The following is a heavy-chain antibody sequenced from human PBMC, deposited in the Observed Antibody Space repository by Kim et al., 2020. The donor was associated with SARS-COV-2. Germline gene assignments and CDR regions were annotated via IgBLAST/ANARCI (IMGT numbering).Heavy chain of an antibody. Sequence: SETLSLTCTVSGGSISGSYWSWLRQPPGEGLEWIAYVHNSGSTNYNPSLKSRVSISVDSSQNQFSLKLSSVTAADSAVYYCAKGAGWYDYWGQGTLVTFSS. J-gene: IGHJ4*02. V-gene: IGHV4-59*01. CDR2: VHNSGST. CDR3: AKGAGWYDY. D-gene: IGHD6-19*01. CDR1: GGSISGSY.